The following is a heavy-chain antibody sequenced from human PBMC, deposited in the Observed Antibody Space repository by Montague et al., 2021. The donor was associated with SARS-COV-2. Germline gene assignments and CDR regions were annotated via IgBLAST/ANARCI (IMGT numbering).Heavy chain of an antibody. CDR2: ITHTGNR. CDR3: ARGTGQQLVFSYVYYGMDI. J-gene: IGHJ6*02. D-gene: IGHD5-24*01. V-gene: IGHV4-34*01. Sequence: SETLSLTCAVYGGSSTNYFWTWIRQTPAKGLEWIGEITHTGNRXXXPSXXXRVILSVDKSKSQFSLKLTSVTAADTGVYYCARGTGQQLVFSYVYYGMDIWGQGPTVSVSS. CDR1: GGSSTNYF.